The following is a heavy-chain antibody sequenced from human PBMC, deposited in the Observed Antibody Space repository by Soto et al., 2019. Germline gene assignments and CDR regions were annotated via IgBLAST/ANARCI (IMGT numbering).Heavy chain of an antibody. CDR3: ARDDLFVDNGLDH. J-gene: IGHJ5*02. CDR1: GFSFSAHG. CDR2: INDGSEE. V-gene: IGHV3-33*01. Sequence: QAQLVESGGGVVRPGTSLRLSCAATGFSFSAHGMHWVRQAPGKGLEWLAVINDGSEEGYADSVRGRFTISRDNARNILYLHMDNLRAEDSALYYCARDDLFVDNGLDHWGQGTMVTVSS.